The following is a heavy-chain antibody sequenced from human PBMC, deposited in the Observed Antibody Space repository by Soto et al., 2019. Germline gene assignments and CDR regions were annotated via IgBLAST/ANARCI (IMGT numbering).Heavy chain of an antibody. Sequence: PGESLKISCKGSGYTFTRNWIGWVRQMPGKGLEWMGFIYPGDSDTRYSPSFQGQVTISADKSISTAYLQWSSLKASDTAMYYCTRRRPWGTVMGDMDVWGQGTTVTVSS. CDR2: IYPGDSDT. J-gene: IGHJ6*02. V-gene: IGHV5-51*01. CDR3: TRRRPWGTVMGDMDV. CDR1: GYTFTRNW. D-gene: IGHD5-18*01.